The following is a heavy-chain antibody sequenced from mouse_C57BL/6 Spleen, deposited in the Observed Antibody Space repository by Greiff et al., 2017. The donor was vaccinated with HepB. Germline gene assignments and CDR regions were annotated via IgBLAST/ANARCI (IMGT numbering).Heavy chain of an antibody. Sequence: EVQLQQSGPELVKPGASVKISCKASGYTFTDYYMNWVKQSHGKSLEWIGDINPNNGGTSYNQKFKGKATLTVDKSSSTAYMELRSLTSEDSAVYYCARRVITYFDVWGTGTTVTVSS. V-gene: IGHV1-26*01. CDR1: GYTFTDYY. CDR3: ARRVITYFDV. CDR2: INPNNGGT. J-gene: IGHJ1*03. D-gene: IGHD2-4*01.